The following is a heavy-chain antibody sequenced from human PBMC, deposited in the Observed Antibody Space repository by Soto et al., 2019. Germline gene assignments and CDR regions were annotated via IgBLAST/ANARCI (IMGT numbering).Heavy chain of an antibody. V-gene: IGHV3-23*01. CDR3: VKDWTCDTCPCMDV. Sequence: EVQLLESGGGLVQPGGSLRLSCAASGFTFNNYAMTWVRQAPGKGLEWVATISGSGGSTYYADSVKGRLTISRDNSKNALYLQISSLRAEDTALYYCVKDWTCDTCPCMDVWGQGTTVTVSS. J-gene: IGHJ6*01. CDR2: ISGSGGST. D-gene: IGHD3-3*01. CDR1: GFTFNNYA.